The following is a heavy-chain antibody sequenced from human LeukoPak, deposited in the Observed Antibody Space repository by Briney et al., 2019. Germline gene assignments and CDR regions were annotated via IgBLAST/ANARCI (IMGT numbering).Heavy chain of an antibody. Sequence: GGSLRLSCAASGFTVSSKYMSWVRQAPGKGLEWVSVIRSGGSTYYAGSVKGRFTISRDNSKNTLYIQMNSLRAEDTAVYYCARGVAVAGTIYFDYWGQGTLVTVSS. J-gene: IGHJ4*02. D-gene: IGHD6-19*01. V-gene: IGHV3-53*01. CDR1: GFTVSSKY. CDR3: ARGVAVAGTIYFDY. CDR2: IRSGGST.